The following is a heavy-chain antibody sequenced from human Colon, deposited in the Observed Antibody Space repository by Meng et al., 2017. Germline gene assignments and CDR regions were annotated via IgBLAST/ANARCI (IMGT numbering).Heavy chain of an antibody. V-gene: IGHV1-18*01. CDR3: ARDNPGDYVWDY. CDR1: GYTFTTYG. J-gene: IGHJ4*02. D-gene: IGHD4-17*01. Sequence: QVQLVQSGAEVKKPGASVKVSCKASGYTFTTYGISWMRPAPGQGLEWMGWISTYDDNTNYVEKFRGRVTMTTDTSTSTAYMELRSLRSDDTAVYYCARDNPGDYVWDYWGQGTLVTVSS. CDR2: ISTYDDNT.